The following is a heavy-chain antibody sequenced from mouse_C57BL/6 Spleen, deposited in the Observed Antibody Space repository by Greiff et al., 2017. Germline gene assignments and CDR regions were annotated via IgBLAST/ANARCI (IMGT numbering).Heavy chain of an antibody. Sequence: QVQLQQPGAELVKPGASVKLSCKASGYTFTSYWMHWVKQRPGRGLEWIGEIYPRSGNTYYNEKFKGKATLTADKSSSTAYMELRSLTSEDSAVYFCAREGDGWFAYWGQGTLVTVSA. CDR2: IYPRSGNT. CDR1: GYTFTSYW. D-gene: IGHD3-3*01. J-gene: IGHJ3*01. CDR3: AREGDGWFAY. V-gene: IGHV1-81*01.